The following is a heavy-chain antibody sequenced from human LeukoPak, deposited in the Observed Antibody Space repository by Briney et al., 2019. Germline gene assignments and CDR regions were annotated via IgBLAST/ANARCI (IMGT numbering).Heavy chain of an antibody. CDR3: ARDGGLNTNFDY. Sequence: GGSLRLSCAASGFTVSSNYMSWVRQAPGKRLEWVSVIYSGGNTYYADSVKGRFTISRDNSKNTLYLQMNRLRAEDTAVYYCARDGGLNTNFDYWGQGTLVTVSS. D-gene: IGHD2-15*01. CDR2: IYSGGNT. CDR1: GFTVSSNY. V-gene: IGHV3-53*01. J-gene: IGHJ4*02.